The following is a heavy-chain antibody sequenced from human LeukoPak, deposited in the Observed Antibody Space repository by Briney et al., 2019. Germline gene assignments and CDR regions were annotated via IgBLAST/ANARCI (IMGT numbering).Heavy chain of an antibody. Sequence: GGSLRLSCAASGFTFSSYSMNWVRQAPGKGLEWVSSISSSSSYIYYADSVKGRFTISKDNAKNSLYLQMDSLRAEDTAVYYCARDLVVPAAIPHFDYWGQGTLVTVSS. CDR1: GFTFSSYS. CDR3: ARDLVVPAAIPHFDY. D-gene: IGHD2-2*02. J-gene: IGHJ4*02. V-gene: IGHV3-21*01. CDR2: ISSSSSYI.